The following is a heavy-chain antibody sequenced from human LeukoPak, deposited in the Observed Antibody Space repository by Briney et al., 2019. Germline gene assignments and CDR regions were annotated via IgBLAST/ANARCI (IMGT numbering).Heavy chain of an antibody. D-gene: IGHD6-19*01. CDR2: ISAYNGNT. V-gene: IGHV1-18*01. CDR3: ARDGSGWPGGYYGMDV. CDR1: GYTFTSYV. Sequence: ASVKVSCKASGYTFTSYVISWVRQAPGQGLEWMGWISAYNGNTNYAQKLQGRVTMTTDTSTSTAYMELRSLRSDDTAVYYCARDGSGWPGGYYGMDVWGQGTTVTVSS. J-gene: IGHJ6*02.